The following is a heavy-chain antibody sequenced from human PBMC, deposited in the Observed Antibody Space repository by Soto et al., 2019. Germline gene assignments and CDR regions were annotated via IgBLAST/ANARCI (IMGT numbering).Heavy chain of an antibody. CDR1: GGSISNSLYY. V-gene: IGHV4-39*01. D-gene: IGHD2-21*01. Sequence: SETLCLTCTVSGGSISNSLYYWGWIRKPPGKGLEWIGSIYYSGTPYYNPSVQSRVTISVDTSKSQFSLKVTSVTAADTAIYYCARHRFPEHPYSWGQGSLVTGSA. J-gene: IGHJ5*02. CDR2: IYYSGTP. CDR3: ARHRFPEHPYS.